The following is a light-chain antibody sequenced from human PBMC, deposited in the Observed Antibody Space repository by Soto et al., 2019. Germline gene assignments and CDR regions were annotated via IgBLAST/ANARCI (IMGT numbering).Light chain of an antibody. Sequence: QSVLTHTPSVSGAPGQRVTISCTGRSSNIGAGYDVHWYQHLPGTAPKLLIYGTTNRPSGVPDRFSGSKSGISASLAITGLQAEDEADYYCHYYDSSLSASVFGAGTKVTVL. CDR2: GTT. CDR1: SSNIGAGYD. V-gene: IGLV1-40*01. J-gene: IGLJ1*01. CDR3: HYYDSSLSASV.